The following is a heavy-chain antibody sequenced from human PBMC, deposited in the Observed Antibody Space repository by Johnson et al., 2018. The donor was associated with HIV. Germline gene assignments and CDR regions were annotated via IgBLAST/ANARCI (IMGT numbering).Heavy chain of an antibody. J-gene: IGHJ3*02. CDR2: ISSSGSTI. Sequence: QVQLVESGGGLVKPGGSLRLSCAASGFTFSDYYMSWIRQPPGKGLEWVSYISSSGSTIFYADSVKGRFTISRDNAKNTLYLQMNSLRAEDTAVYYCARDSEWELGQEGAFDIWGQGTMVTVSS. V-gene: IGHV3-11*04. D-gene: IGHD1-26*01. CDR1: GFTFSDYY. CDR3: ARDSEWELGQEGAFDI.